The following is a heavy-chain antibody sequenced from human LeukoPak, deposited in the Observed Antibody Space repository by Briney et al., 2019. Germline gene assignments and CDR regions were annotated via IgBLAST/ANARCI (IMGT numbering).Heavy chain of an antibody. CDR1: GFTFDDYA. V-gene: IGHV3-9*01. D-gene: IGHD3-22*01. CDR2: ISWNSSSI. Sequence: PGRSLRLSCAASGFTFDDYAMHWVRQAPGKGLEWVSGISWNSSSIGYADSVKGRSTISRDNAKNSLYLQMNSLRAEDTALYYCARAEETYDSSGYTFDYWGQGTLVTVSS. CDR3: ARAEETYDSSGYTFDY. J-gene: IGHJ4*02.